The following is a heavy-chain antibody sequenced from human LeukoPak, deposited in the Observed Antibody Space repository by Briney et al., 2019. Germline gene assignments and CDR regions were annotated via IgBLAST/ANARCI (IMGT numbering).Heavy chain of an antibody. Sequence: PGRSLRLSCAASGFTLSSYAMHWVRQAPGKGLEWVAVISYDGSNKYYADSVKGRFTISRDNSKNTLYLQMNSLRAEDTAVYYCAREISGYDDYYFDYWGQGTLVTVSS. CDR2: ISYDGSNK. V-gene: IGHV3-30*04. CDR3: AREISGYDDYYFDY. J-gene: IGHJ4*02. D-gene: IGHD5-12*01. CDR1: GFTLSSYA.